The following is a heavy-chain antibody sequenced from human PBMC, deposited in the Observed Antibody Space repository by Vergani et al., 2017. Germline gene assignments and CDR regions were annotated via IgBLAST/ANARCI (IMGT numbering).Heavy chain of an antibody. CDR2: IRPYTGHT. V-gene: IGHV1-18*01. CDR1: SHTFQTYG. CDR3: ASDDYDSSGYRLDY. D-gene: IGHD3-22*01. Sequence: QVQLVQSGAELKKPGASVSVSCKGSSHTFQTYGISWVRQAPGKGLEWMAWIRPYTGHTIYAQKFQDRVTMTADTSTNTAYMELSRLRSDDTAVYYCASDDYDSSGYRLDYWGQGTLVTVSS. J-gene: IGHJ4*02.